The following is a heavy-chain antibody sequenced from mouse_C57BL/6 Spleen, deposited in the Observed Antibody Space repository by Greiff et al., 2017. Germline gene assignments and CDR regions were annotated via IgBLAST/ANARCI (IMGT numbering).Heavy chain of an antibody. CDR1: GFTFSSYA. CDR3: ARAGYAMDY. J-gene: IGHJ4*01. V-gene: IGHV5-4*03. CDR2: ISDGGSYT. Sequence: EVNVVESGGGLVKPGGSLKLSCAASGFTFSSYAMSWVRQTPEKRLEWVATISDGGSYTYYPDNVKGRFTISRDNAKNNLYLQMSHLKSEDTAMYYCARAGYAMDYWGQGTSVTVSS.